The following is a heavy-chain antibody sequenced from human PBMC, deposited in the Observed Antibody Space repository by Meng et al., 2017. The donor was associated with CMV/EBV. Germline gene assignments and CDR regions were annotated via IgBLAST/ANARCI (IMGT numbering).Heavy chain of an antibody. Sequence: ETLSLTCAVSGFTFSSYDMHWVRQATGKGLEWVSAIGTAGDTYYPGSVKGRFTISRENAKNSLYLQMNSLRAGDTAVYYCARARAGGSYVDYWGQGTLVTVSS. V-gene: IGHV3-13*01. J-gene: IGHJ4*02. CDR1: GFTFSSYD. D-gene: IGHD1-26*01. CDR2: IGTAGDT. CDR3: ARARAGGSYVDY.